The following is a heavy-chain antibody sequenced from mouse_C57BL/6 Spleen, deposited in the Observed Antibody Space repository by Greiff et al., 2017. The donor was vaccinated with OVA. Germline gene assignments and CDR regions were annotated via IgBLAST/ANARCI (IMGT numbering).Heavy chain of an antibody. J-gene: IGHJ4*01. Sequence: QVQLQQPGAELVKPGASVKLSCKASGYTFTSYWMHWVKQRPGQGLEWIGMIHPNSGSTNYNEKFKSKATLTVDKSSSTAYMQLSSLTSEDSAVYYCAREAWSSRAMDYWGQGTSGTVSS. CDR2: IHPNSGST. CDR1: GYTFTSYW. V-gene: IGHV1-64*01. D-gene: IGHD1-3*01. CDR3: AREAWSSRAMDY.